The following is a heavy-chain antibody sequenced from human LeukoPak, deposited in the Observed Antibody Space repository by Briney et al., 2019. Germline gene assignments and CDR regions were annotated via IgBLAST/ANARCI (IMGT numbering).Heavy chain of an antibody. CDR1: GGSFSGYY. V-gene: IGHV4-4*07. CDR3: TRELGLRYFDWLFDY. D-gene: IGHD3-9*01. Sequence: SETLSLTCAVYGGSFSGYYWSWLRQPAGKGLEWVGRIYTSGSTNYNPSLKSRVTISVDTSKNQFSLKLSSVTAADTAVYYFTRELGLRYFDWLFDYWGQGTLVTVSS. CDR2: IYTSGST. J-gene: IGHJ4*02.